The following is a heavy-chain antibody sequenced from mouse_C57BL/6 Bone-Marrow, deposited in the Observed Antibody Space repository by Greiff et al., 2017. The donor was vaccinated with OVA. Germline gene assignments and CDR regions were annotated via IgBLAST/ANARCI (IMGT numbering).Heavy chain of an antibody. D-gene: IGHD1-1*01. CDR2: IYPGSGST. CDR3: AREGYYGSSGGYFDY. V-gene: IGHV1-55*01. Sequence: VQLQQPGAELVKPGASVKMSCKASGYTFTSYWITWVKQRPGQGLEWIGDIYPGSGSTNYNEKFKSKATLTVDTSSSTAYMQLSSLTSEDSAVYYCAREGYYGSSGGYFDYWGQGTTLTVSS. CDR1: GYTFTSYW. J-gene: IGHJ2*01.